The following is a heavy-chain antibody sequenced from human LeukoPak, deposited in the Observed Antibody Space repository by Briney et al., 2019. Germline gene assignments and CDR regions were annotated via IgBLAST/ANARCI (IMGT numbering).Heavy chain of an antibody. Sequence: SETLSLTCTVSGYSISSGYYWGWIRQPPGKGLEWIGSIYHSGSTYYNPSLKSRVTISVDTSKNQFSLKLSSVTAADTAVYYCATAPRKTGLGGYWGQGTLVTVSS. J-gene: IGHJ4*02. CDR1: GYSISSGYY. CDR2: IYHSGST. D-gene: IGHD1-14*01. V-gene: IGHV4-38-2*02. CDR3: ATAPRKTGLGGY.